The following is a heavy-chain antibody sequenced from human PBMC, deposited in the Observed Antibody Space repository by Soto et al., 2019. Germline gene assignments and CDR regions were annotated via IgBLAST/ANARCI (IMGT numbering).Heavy chain of an antibody. D-gene: IGHD3-16*01. J-gene: IGHJ4*02. CDR3: ARVAIMTAVDY. CDR1: GGSVSSDSYY. CDR2: IHHSGNT. Sequence: PSETLSLTCTVSGGSVSSDSYYWSWIRQSPGKGVEWMGYIHHSGNTNYNPSLKSRVTISVDTSKNQFSLKLSSVTAADTAVYYCARVAIMTAVDYWGQGTLVTV. V-gene: IGHV4-61*01.